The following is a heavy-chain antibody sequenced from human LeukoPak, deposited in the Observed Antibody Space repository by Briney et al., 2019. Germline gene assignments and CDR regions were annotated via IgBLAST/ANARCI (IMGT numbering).Heavy chain of an antibody. Sequence: GESLKISCKGSGYSFTNYWIGWVRQMPGKGLEWMGVIYPGDSDTKYSPAFQGQVTISADKSISTAYLQWSSLKASDTAMYYCARGRELLAVSDYWGQGTLVTVSS. J-gene: IGHJ4*02. CDR1: GYSFTNYW. CDR2: IYPGDSDT. V-gene: IGHV5-51*01. CDR3: ARGRELLAVSDY. D-gene: IGHD1-26*01.